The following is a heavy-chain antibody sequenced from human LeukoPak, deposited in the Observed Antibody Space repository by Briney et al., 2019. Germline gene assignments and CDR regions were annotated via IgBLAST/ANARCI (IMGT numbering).Heavy chain of an antibody. CDR3: ARDSPGYSGYDSGY. CDR2: INPRGGST. CDR1: GYTFTSYY. V-gene: IGHV1-46*01. D-gene: IGHD5-12*01. Sequence: ASVKVSCKASGYTFTSYYMHWVRQAPGQGLEWMGIINPRGGSTSYAQKFQGRVTITADKSTSTAYMELSSLRSEDTAVYYCARDSPGYSGYDSGYWGQGTLVTVSS. J-gene: IGHJ4*02.